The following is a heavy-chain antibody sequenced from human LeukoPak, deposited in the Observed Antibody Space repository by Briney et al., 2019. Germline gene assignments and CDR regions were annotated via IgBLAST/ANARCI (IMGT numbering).Heavy chain of an antibody. D-gene: IGHD3-10*01. CDR1: GGSFNGYY. Sequence: SETLSLTCAVYGGSFNGYYWSWIRQPPRKGLEWIGEINHSGSTNYNPSLKSRVTISVDTSKNQFSLKLSSVTAADTAVYYCARSGYGSGTSFDYWGQGTLVTVSS. CDR2: INHSGST. J-gene: IGHJ4*02. V-gene: IGHV4-34*01. CDR3: ARSGYGSGTSFDY.